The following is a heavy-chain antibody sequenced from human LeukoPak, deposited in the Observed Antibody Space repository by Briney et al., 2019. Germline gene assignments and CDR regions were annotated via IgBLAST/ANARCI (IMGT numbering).Heavy chain of an antibody. Sequence: GGSLRLSCPASGFTFSTYGMSWVRQAPGKGLEWVSGISGSGSGTYYADSVKGRFTISRDNSKNTLYLQMNSLRAEDTAVYYCASDWGYYYDSSGYPLHYFDYWGQGTLVTVSS. D-gene: IGHD3-22*01. CDR2: ISGSGSGT. CDR3: ASDWGYYYDSSGYPLHYFDY. CDR1: GFTFSTYG. V-gene: IGHV3-23*01. J-gene: IGHJ4*02.